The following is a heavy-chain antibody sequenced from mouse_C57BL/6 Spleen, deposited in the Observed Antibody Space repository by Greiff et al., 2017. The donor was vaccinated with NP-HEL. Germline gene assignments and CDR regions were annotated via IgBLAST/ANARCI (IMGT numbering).Heavy chain of an antibody. D-gene: IGHD2-4*01. CDR1: GFSLTSYA. Sequence: VHLVESGPGLVAPSQSLSITCTVSGFSLTSYAISWVRQPPGKGLEWLGVIWTGGGTNYNSALKSRLSISKDNSKSQVFLKMNSLQTDDTARYYCATSYYDYDGLAYWGQGTLVTVSA. CDR3: ATSYYDYDGLAY. V-gene: IGHV2-9-1*01. CDR2: IWTGGGT. J-gene: IGHJ3*01.